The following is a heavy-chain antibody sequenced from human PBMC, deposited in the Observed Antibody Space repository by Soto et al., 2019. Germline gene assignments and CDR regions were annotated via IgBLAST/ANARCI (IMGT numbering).Heavy chain of an antibody. CDR3: AKQWDSSGWYGVGDWFDP. V-gene: IGHV3-23*01. CDR1: GFTFSSYA. J-gene: IGHJ5*02. Sequence: GGSLRLSCAASGFTFSSYAMSWVRQAPGKGLEWVSAISGSGGSTYYADSVKGRFTISRDNSKNTLYLQMNSLRAEDTAVYYCAKQWDSSGWYGVGDWFDPWGQGTLVTVSS. CDR2: ISGSGGST. D-gene: IGHD6-19*01.